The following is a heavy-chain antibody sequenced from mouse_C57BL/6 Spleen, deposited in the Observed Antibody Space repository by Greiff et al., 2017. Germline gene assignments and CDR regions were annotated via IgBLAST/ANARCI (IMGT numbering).Heavy chain of an antibody. CDR2: IDPSDSYT. J-gene: IGHJ1*03. Sequence: QVQLQQPGAELVKPGASVKLSCKASGYTFTSYWMQWVKQRPGQGLEWIGEIDPSDSYTNYNQKFKGKATLTVDTSSSTAYMQLSSLTSEDSAVYYCARSGYYGSRRYFDGWGTGTTVTVSS. CDR3: ARSGYYGSRRYFDG. CDR1: GYTFTSYW. V-gene: IGHV1-50*01. D-gene: IGHD1-1*01.